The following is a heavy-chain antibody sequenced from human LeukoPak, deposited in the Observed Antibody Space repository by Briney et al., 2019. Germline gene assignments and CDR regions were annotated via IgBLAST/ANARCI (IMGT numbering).Heavy chain of an antibody. V-gene: IGHV4-59*01. J-gene: IGHJ4*02. CDR2: IYYSGST. Sequence: PSETLSLTCTVSGGSISSYYWSWIRQPPGKGLEWIGYIYYSGSTNYNPSLKSRVTISVDTSKNQFSLKLSSVTAADTAVYYCAREPEYSSGWPTPRHYFDYWGQGTLVTVSS. CDR3: AREPEYSSGWPTPRHYFDY. CDR1: GGSISSYY. D-gene: IGHD6-25*01.